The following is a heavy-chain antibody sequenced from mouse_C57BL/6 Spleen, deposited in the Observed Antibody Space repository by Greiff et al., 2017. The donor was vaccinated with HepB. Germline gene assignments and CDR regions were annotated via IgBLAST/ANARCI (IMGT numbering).Heavy chain of an antibody. CDR3: ARGTYSWFAY. CDR2: ISDGGSYT. D-gene: IGHD2-10*01. V-gene: IGHV5-4*03. Sequence: EVKLVESGGGLVKPGGSLKLSCAASGFTFSSYAMSWVRQTPEKRLAWVATISDGGSYTYYPDNVKGRFTISRDNAKNNLYLQMSHLKSEDTAMYYCARGTYSWFAYWGQGTLVTVSA. J-gene: IGHJ3*01. CDR1: GFTFSSYA.